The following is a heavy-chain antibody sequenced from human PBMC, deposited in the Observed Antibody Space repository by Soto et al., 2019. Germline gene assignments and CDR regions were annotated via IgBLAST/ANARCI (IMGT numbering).Heavy chain of an antibody. CDR3: ARTPDLGYSSGSEYYFDY. CDR2: IYHSGST. Sequence: SETLSLTWTVSGGSISSSSYYWGWISQTPGKGLEWIGYIYHSGSTYYNPSLKSRVTISVDRSKNQFSLRLSSVTAADTAVYYCARTPDLGYSSGSEYYFDYWGQGTLVTVSS. D-gene: IGHD6-19*01. V-gene: IGHV4-39*01. J-gene: IGHJ4*02. CDR1: GGSISSSSYY.